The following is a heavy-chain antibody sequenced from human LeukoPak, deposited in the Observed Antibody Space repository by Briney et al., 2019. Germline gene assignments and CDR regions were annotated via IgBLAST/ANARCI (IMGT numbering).Heavy chain of an antibody. J-gene: IGHJ4*02. CDR1: GGSISSYY. D-gene: IGHD3-22*01. V-gene: IGHV4-4*07. CDR2: IYTSGST. CDR3: ARVTGYMIEDYFDY. Sequence: SETLSLTCTVSGGSISSYYWSWIRQPAGKGLEWIGRIYTSGSTNYNPSLKSRVTISVKTSKNQFSLKLSSVTAADTAVYYCARVTGYMIEDYFDYWGQGTLVTVSS.